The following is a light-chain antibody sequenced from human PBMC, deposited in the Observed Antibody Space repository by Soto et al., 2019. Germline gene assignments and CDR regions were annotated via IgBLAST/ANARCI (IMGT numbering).Light chain of an antibody. CDR3: QQYKSYSSWT. CDR2: KAS. Sequence: DIQMTQSPSTLSASVGYRVTITCLASQSIISWLAWYQQKPGKAPKLLIYKASYLQSWVPSTFSGSGSGTEFTITISSLQPDDFANYYCQQYKSYSSWTFGQGTKVDIK. V-gene: IGKV1-5*03. CDR1: QSIISW. J-gene: IGKJ1*01.